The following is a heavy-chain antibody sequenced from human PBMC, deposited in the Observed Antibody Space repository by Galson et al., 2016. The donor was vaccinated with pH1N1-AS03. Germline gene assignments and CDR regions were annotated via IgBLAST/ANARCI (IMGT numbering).Heavy chain of an antibody. J-gene: IGHJ1*01. D-gene: IGHD3-10*01. CDR1: GFTISDYY. V-gene: IGHV3-11*01. CDR2: ISSAGKTT. CDR3: ARDLLKYYIDSGSNAPGY. Sequence: SLRLSCATSGFTISDYYMSWIRQTPGKGLEWIAYISSAGKTTYYGDSVKGRFTISRDNARNSLYLQMDRLRANDTAVYYCARDLLKYYIDSGSNAPGYWCRGTLVTVSS.